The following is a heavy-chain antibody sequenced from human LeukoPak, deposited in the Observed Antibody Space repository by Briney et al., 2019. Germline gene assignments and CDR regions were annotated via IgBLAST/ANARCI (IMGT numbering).Heavy chain of an antibody. CDR1: GFTFSSYA. J-gene: IGHJ4*02. CDR2: ISGSGGST. D-gene: IGHD3-10*01. V-gene: IGHV3-23*01. CDR3: AKIMVRGEVDY. Sequence: GGSLRLSCAASGFTFSSYAMSWVRQAPGKGLEWVSAISGSGGSTYYADSVKGRFAISRDNSKNTLYLQMNSLRTEDTAVYYCAKIMVRGEVDYWGQGTLVTVSS.